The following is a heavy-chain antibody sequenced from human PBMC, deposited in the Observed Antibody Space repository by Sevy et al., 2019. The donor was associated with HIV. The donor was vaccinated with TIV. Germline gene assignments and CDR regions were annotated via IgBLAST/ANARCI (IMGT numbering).Heavy chain of an antibody. CDR1: GFTFNCCG. V-gene: IGHV3-23*01. D-gene: IGHD1-1*01. Sequence: GGSLRLSCAVSGFTFNCCGMTWVRQASGKGLEWVSTISGSGGSTYYADSVRGRFTMSRDNSKNMLYLQMNSLRVEDTAIYYCATGTTPCGRHWGQGTLVTVSS. CDR3: ATGTTPCGRH. CDR2: ISGSGGST. J-gene: IGHJ4*02.